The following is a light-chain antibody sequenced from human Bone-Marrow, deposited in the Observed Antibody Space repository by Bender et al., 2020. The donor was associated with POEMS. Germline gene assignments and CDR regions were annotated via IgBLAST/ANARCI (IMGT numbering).Light chain of an antibody. CDR3: SSWDDSLSGWV. CDR1: SSNIGSDT. J-gene: IGLJ3*02. Sequence: QSVLTQPPSASGTPGQRVTISCSGTSSNIGSDTVNWYQQLPGTAPKLLIYNVNQRPSGVPDRFSGSKSGTSASLAISDIQSEDEGDYYCSSWDDSLSGWVFGGGTKLTVL. V-gene: IGLV1-44*01. CDR2: NVN.